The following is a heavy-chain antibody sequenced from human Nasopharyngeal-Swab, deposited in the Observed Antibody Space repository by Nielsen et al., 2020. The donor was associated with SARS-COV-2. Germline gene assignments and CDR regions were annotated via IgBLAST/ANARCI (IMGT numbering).Heavy chain of an antibody. V-gene: IGHV5-51*01. D-gene: IGHD2-2*01. CDR1: GYSSTSPW. CDR3: ARLNAYCSSTSCYGGGYYYGMDV. J-gene: IGHJ6*02. CDR2: IYPGDSDT. Sequence: GGSLRPSWKGSGYSSTSPWIGWVRQMPGKGLGWMGIIYPGDSDTRYSPSFQGQVTISADKSISTAYLQWSSLKASDTAMYYCARLNAYCSSTSCYGGGYYYGMDVWGQGTTVTVSS.